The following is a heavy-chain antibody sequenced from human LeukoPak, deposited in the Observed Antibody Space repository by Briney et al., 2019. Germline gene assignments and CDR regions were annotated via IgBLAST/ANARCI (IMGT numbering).Heavy chain of an antibody. Sequence: SETLSLTCTVSGGSISSYYWSGIRQPPGKGLEWIGYIYYSGSTNYNPSLKSRVTISVDTSKNQFSLKLSSVTAADTAVYYCARAMKQFRDDAFDIWGQGTMVTVSS. V-gene: IGHV4-59*01. CDR2: IYYSGST. CDR1: GGSISSYY. D-gene: IGHD3-10*01. J-gene: IGHJ3*02. CDR3: ARAMKQFRDDAFDI.